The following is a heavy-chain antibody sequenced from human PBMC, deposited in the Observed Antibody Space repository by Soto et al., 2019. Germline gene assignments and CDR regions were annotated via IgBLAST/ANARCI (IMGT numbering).Heavy chain of an antibody. Sequence: SVKVSCKASGGTFSSYAISWVRQAPGQGLEWMGGIIPIFGTANYAQKFQGRVTITADKSTSTAYMELSSLRSEDTAVYYCARDGTAVAGFDYWGQGTRVTVSS. J-gene: IGHJ4*02. CDR1: GGTFSSYA. V-gene: IGHV1-69*06. CDR3: ARDGTAVAGFDY. D-gene: IGHD6-19*01. CDR2: IIPIFGTA.